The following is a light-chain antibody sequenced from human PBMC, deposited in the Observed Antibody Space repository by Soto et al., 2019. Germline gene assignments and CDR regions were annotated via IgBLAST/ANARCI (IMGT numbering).Light chain of an antibody. CDR3: ATWDRSGSVGV. CDR1: SSNIGNNY. Sequence: QSVLTQPPSVSAAPGQKVTISCSGSSSNIGNNYVFWYQQLPGTAPKLLIYANDKRPSGIPDRFSGSKSGTSATLGINGLQTGDEADYYCATWDRSGSVGVFGRGTKVTVL. V-gene: IGLV1-51*01. J-gene: IGLJ2*01. CDR2: AND.